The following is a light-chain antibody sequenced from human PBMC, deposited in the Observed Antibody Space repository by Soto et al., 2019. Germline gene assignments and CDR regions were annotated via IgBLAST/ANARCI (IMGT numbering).Light chain of an antibody. Sequence: DIHMTPPPSSLSASVGDRVTITFQASQDISNYLNLYQQKPGKAPKLLIYDASNLETGVPSRFSGSGSGTDFSFTISGLQPEDIATYYCQYSRHLPLFGPGTKVDIK. CDR1: QDISNY. J-gene: IGKJ3*01. V-gene: IGKV1-33*01. CDR3: QYSRHLPL. CDR2: DAS.